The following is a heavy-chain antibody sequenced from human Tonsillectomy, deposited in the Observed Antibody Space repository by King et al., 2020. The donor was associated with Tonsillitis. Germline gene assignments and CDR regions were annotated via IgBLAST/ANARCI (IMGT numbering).Heavy chain of an antibody. D-gene: IGHD6-13*01. CDR3: AKGAIAAAGPSVRGFDY. CDR2: ISWTSGST. V-gene: IGHV3-9*01. J-gene: IGHJ4*02. CDR1: GFTFDDYA. Sequence: VQLVESGGGLVQPGRSLRLSCAASGFTFDDYAMHWVRQAPGEGLEWVSGISWTSGSTGYADSVKGRFTISRDNAENSLYLQMNSLRAEDTALYYCAKGAIAAAGPSVRGFDYWGQGNLVTVSP.